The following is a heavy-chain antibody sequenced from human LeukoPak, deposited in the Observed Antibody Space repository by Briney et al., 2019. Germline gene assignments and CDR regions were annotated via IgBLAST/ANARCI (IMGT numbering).Heavy chain of an antibody. CDR2: ISYDGSSK. CDR1: GFTFSSYA. V-gene: IGHV3-30*04. CDR3: ARGRLHTYYYYMDV. Sequence: GGSLRLSCAASGFTFSSYAMHWVRQAPGKGLEWVAVISYDGSSKYYADSVKGRFTISRDNSKNTLYLQMNSLRAEDTAVYYCARGRLHTYYYYMDVWGKGTTVTVSS. D-gene: IGHD3-16*01. J-gene: IGHJ6*03.